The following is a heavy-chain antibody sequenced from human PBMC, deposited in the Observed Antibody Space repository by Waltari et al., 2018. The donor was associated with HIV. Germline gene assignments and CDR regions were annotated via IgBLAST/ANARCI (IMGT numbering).Heavy chain of an antibody. CDR3: ARSPRSSYSKGFIN. V-gene: IGHV4-38-2*02. Sequence: QVQLQESGPTLVKPSETLSLLCTISGSSIPNAYYWGWIRQPPGRGLEWIANLYPGGTSYYSPSLKNRVATSLDTSKSHFSLRLTSVTAADTAIYYCARSPRSSYSKGFINWGQGILVTVTS. CDR2: LYPGGTS. J-gene: IGHJ4*02. D-gene: IGHD3-10*01. CDR1: GSSIPNAYY.